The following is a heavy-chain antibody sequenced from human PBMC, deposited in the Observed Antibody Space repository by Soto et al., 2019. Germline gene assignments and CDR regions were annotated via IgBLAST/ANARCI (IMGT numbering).Heavy chain of an antibody. D-gene: IGHD3-3*01. V-gene: IGHV6-1*01. CDR1: GDSVSSNSAA. Sequence: PSQTLSLTCAISGDSVSSNSAAWSWSRQSPSRGLEWLGRTYYRSKWYNDYAVSVKSRINIHPDTSKNQFSLQLNSVTPEHTAVCYCARRLTFRWRFDALALWGQRTIDPLSS. CDR3: ARRLTFRWRFDALAL. CDR2: TYYRSKWYN. J-gene: IGHJ3*01.